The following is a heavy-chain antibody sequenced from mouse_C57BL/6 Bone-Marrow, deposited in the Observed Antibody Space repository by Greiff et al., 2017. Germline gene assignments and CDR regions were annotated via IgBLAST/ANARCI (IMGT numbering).Heavy chain of an antibody. CDR3: ARWDYGSSYVGPFDY. Sequence: QVQLQQPGAELVRPGSSVKLSCKASGYTFTSYWMHWVKQRPIQGLEWIGNIDPSDSETHYNQKFKDKATLTVDKSSSTAYMQLSSLTSEDSAVYYCARWDYGSSYVGPFDYWGQGTTLTVSS. D-gene: IGHD1-1*01. V-gene: IGHV1-52*01. J-gene: IGHJ2*01. CDR1: GYTFTSYW. CDR2: IDPSDSET.